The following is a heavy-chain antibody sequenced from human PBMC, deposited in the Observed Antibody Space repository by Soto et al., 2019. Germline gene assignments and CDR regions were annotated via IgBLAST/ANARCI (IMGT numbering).Heavy chain of an antibody. J-gene: IGHJ6*02. V-gene: IGHV3-30*03. Sequence: GGSLRLSCAASGFTCSSYGMHWVLQAPGKGLEWVAVISYDGSNKYYVDSVKGRFTISRDNSKNTLYLQMNSLRAEDTAVYYCARDLRYYYYGMDVWGQGTTVTVSS. CDR1: GFTCSSYG. CDR2: ISYDGSNK. CDR3: ARDLRYYYYGMDV. D-gene: IGHD3-10*01.